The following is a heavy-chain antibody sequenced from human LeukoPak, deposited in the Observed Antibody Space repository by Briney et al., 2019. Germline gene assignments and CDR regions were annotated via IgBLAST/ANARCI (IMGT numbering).Heavy chain of an antibody. V-gene: IGHV3-15*01. CDR1: GFTFSDAW. Sequence: GGSLRLSCVVSGFTFSDAWMTWVRQAPGKGLEWVGHINRNSDGGTTKYTAPVKGRFTISRDDSQNTLYLQMNSLRAEDTAVYYCAKGPYSYVRPFDYWGQGTLVTVSS. D-gene: IGHD5-18*01. CDR3: AKGPYSYVRPFDY. J-gene: IGHJ4*02. CDR2: INRNSDGGTT.